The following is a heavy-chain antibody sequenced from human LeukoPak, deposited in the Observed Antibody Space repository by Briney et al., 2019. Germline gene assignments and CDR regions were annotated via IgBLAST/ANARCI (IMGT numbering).Heavy chain of an antibody. D-gene: IGHD3-9*01. V-gene: IGHV3-21*01. Sequence: GGSLRPSCAASGFTFSSYSMNWVRQAPGKGLEWVSSLSRDSKYIYYADSVKGRFTISRDNAKNSVYLQMSSLRAEDTAVYYCARSTSETGNDYWGQGTLVTVSS. CDR3: ARSTSETGNDY. J-gene: IGHJ4*02. CDR2: LSRDSKYI. CDR1: GFTFSSYS.